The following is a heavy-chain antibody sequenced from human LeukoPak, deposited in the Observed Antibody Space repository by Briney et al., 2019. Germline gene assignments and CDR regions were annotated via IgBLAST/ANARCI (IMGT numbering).Heavy chain of an antibody. V-gene: IGHV4-61*01. CDR1: GYSISSGYY. CDR2: IYYSGST. J-gene: IGHJ6*03. D-gene: IGHD3-3*01. CDR3: ARVINDFWSGNYYMDV. Sequence: SETLSLTCTVSGYSISSGYYWGWIRQPPGKGLEWIGYIYYSGSTDYNPSLKSRVTISVDTSKNQFSLKLSSVTAADTAVYYCARVINDFWSGNYYMDVWGKGTTVTVSS.